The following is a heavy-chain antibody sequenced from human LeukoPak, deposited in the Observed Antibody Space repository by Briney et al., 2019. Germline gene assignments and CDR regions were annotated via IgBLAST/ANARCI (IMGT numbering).Heavy chain of an antibody. CDR3: ARGNYYDSSGYPVYYFDY. CDR2: ISSSGSTI. Sequence: RPGGSLRLSCAASGFTFSSYEMNWVRQAPGKGLEWVSYISSSGSTIYYADSVKGRFTISRDNSKNTLYLQMNSLRAEDTAVYYCARGNYYDSSGYPVYYFDYWGQGTLVTVSS. V-gene: IGHV3-48*03. CDR1: GFTFSSYE. D-gene: IGHD3-22*01. J-gene: IGHJ4*02.